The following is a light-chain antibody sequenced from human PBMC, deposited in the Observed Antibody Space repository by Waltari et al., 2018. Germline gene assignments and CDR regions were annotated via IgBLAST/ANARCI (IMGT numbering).Light chain of an antibody. CDR3: SSYTSSDTPV. CDR1: SSDVGGYNF. Sequence: QSALTLPASVSGSPGQSITISCTGTSSDVGGYNFVSWYQQHPGKAPKLMIYDVSNRPSGVSNRFSGSKSGNTASLTISGLQAEDEADYYCSSYTSSDTPVFGTGTKVTVV. V-gene: IGLV2-14*01. J-gene: IGLJ1*01. CDR2: DVS.